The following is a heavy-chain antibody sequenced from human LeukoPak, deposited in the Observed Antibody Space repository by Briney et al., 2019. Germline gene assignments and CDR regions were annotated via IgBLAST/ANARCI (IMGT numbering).Heavy chain of an antibody. CDR2: IYYSGST. CDR3: ARQRTDGYTFGY. D-gene: IGHD5-24*01. V-gene: IGHV4-59*08. J-gene: IGHJ4*02. Sequence: PSETLSLTCTVSGGSISSYYWSWIRQPPGKGLEWIGYIYYSGSTNYNPSLKSRVTISVDTSKNQFSLKLSSVTAADTAVYYCARQRTDGYTFGYWGQGTLVTVSS. CDR1: GGSISSYY.